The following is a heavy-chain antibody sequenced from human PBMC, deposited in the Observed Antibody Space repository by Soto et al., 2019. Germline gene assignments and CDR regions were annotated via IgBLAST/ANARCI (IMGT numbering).Heavy chain of an antibody. D-gene: IGHD3-3*01. Sequence: SETLSLTCTVSGGSISSGDYYWSWTRQPPGKGLEWIGYIYYSGSTYYNPSLKSRVTISVDTSKNQFSLKLSSVTAADTAVYYCASFLLECLFPYYFDDWGQGTLVTVSS. CDR3: ASFLLECLFPYYFDD. J-gene: IGHJ4*02. V-gene: IGHV4-30-4*01. CDR1: GGSISSGDYY. CDR2: IYYSGST.